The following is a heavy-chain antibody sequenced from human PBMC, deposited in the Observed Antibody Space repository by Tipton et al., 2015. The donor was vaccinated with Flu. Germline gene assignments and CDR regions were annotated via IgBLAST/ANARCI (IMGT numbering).Heavy chain of an antibody. J-gene: IGHJ4*02. CDR1: GYSFTSYW. D-gene: IGHD2-2*02. Sequence: VQLVQSGAEVRKPGESLKISCKGSGYSFTSYWIGWVRQMPGKGLEWMGIISPGDSDTRYSPSFQGQVTISADKSIGTAYLQWSSLKASDTAMYYCARSTYCSSTNCYSPGGYWGQGTLVTVSS. V-gene: IGHV5-51*01. CDR3: ARSTYCSSTNCYSPGGY. CDR2: ISPGDSDT.